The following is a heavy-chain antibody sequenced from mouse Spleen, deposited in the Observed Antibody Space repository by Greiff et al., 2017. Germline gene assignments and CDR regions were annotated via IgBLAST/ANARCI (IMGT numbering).Heavy chain of an antibody. Sequence: EVQVVESGGGLVKPGGSLKLSCAASGFTFSSYSMSWVSQTPEKRLEWVATISSGGSYTYYPDSVKGRFTISRDNAKNTLYLQMSSLKSEDTAMYYCTRGGTGTGFAYWGQGTLVTVSA. V-gene: IGHV5-6-4*01. CDR1: GFTFSSYS. CDR3: TRGGTGTGFAY. J-gene: IGHJ3*01. CDR2: ISSGGSYT. D-gene: IGHD4-1*01.